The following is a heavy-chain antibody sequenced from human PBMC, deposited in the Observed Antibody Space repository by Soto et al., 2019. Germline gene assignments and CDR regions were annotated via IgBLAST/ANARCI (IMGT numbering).Heavy chain of an antibody. CDR2: IWYDGSNK. J-gene: IGHJ5*02. Sequence: QVQLVESGGGVVQPGRSLRLSCAASGFTFSSYGMHWVRQAPGKGLEWVAVIWYDGSNKYYADSVKGRFTISRDNSKNTMYLQMNSLRAENTAVYYCARDRGYCSGGSCYSGWFEPWGQGTLVTVSS. CDR1: GFTFSSYG. V-gene: IGHV3-33*01. D-gene: IGHD2-15*01. CDR3: ARDRGYCSGGSCYSGWFEP.